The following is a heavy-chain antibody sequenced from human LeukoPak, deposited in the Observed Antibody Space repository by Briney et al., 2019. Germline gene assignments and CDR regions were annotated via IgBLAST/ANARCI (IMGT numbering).Heavy chain of an antibody. V-gene: IGHV3-48*04. CDR1: GLTFSSFS. CDR3: ARWSGRYY. CDR2: ISSSSSTI. Sequence: GGSLRLSCAASGLTFSSFSMNWVRQAPGKGLEWVSYISSSSSTIYYADSVKGRFTISRDNAKNSLYLQMDSLRAEDTAIYYCARWSGRYYWGQGTPVTVSS. J-gene: IGHJ4*02. D-gene: IGHD3-3*01.